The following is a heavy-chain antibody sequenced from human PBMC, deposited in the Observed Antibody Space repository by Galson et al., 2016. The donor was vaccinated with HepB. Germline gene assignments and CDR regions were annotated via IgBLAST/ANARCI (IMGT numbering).Heavy chain of an antibody. CDR3: TRVTICGVVDF. CDR1: SDSITGHY. J-gene: IGHJ4*02. CDR2: IYYSGST. D-gene: IGHD3-3*01. Sequence: SETLSLTCTSSSDSITGHYCSWIRQSPGKGLEWIGYIYYSGSTDYNPSLKSRVTMLVDTSKNQFSMMLTSVTAADTAVYYCTRVTICGVVDFWGQGTPVTVSS. V-gene: IGHV4-59*11.